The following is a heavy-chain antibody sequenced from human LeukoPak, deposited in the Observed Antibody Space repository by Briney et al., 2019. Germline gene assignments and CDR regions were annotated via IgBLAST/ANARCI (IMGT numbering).Heavy chain of an antibody. V-gene: IGHV3-64*01. CDR3: ARISSAYDYDY. CDR1: GFTFRSYG. J-gene: IGHJ4*02. D-gene: IGHD2-2*01. Sequence: PGGSLRLAWAAAGFTFRSYGMHWVRQAPGKGLEYVAAISSNGGSTDYANSGKGRFTISRDNCKNTLYLQMGSLRAEDMAVYYCARISSAYDYDYWGQGTLVTVSS. CDR2: ISSNGGST.